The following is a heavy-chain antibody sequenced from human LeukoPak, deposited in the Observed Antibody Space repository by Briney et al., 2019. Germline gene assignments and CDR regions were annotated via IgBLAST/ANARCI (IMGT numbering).Heavy chain of an antibody. CDR1: GFTFSRYR. J-gene: IGHJ5*02. CDR3: ARVLSGSWDWFDP. V-gene: IGHV3-74*01. Sequence: PGGSLRLSCAASGFTFSRYRIHWVRQAPGKGLEWVSRINPDGSTTTHADSVKGRFTISRDNAKNTLYLQMNSLRAEDTAMYYCARVLSGSWDWFDPWGQGTLVTVSS. CDR2: INPDGSTT. D-gene: IGHD3-22*01.